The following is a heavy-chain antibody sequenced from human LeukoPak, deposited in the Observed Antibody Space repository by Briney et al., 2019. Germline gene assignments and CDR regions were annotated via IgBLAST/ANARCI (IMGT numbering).Heavy chain of an antibody. D-gene: IGHD1-26*01. Sequence: SETLSLTCTVSGGSMNNYYWSWIRQPAGKGLEWVGRMYISRSTDYNPSLRSRVIMSLDRSNNQFSLQVPSVTAADTAVYYCARESRIVEGDGYYMDVWGKGTTVTISS. CDR3: ARESRIVEGDGYYMDV. CDR1: GGSMNNYY. V-gene: IGHV4-4*07. J-gene: IGHJ6*03. CDR2: MYISRST.